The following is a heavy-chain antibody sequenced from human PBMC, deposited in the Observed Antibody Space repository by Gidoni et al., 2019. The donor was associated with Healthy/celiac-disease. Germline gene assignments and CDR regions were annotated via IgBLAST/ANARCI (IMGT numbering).Heavy chain of an antibody. CDR1: GYTFTSYD. Sequence: QVQLVQSGAEVKKPGASVKVSCKASGYTFTSYDTNWVRQATGQGLEWMGWMNPNSGNTGYAQKFQGRVTMTRNTSISTAYMELSSLRSEDTAVYFCARGRRGKWELQTWYFDLWGRGTLVTVSS. J-gene: IGHJ2*01. CDR3: ARGRRGKWELQTWYFDL. D-gene: IGHD1-26*01. CDR2: MNPNSGNT. V-gene: IGHV1-8*01.